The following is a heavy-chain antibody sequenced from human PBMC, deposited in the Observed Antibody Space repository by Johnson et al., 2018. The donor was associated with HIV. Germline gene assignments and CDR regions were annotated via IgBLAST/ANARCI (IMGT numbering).Heavy chain of an antibody. V-gene: IGHV3-30*18. D-gene: IGHD6-13*01. CDR2: ISYDGSNK. CDR1: GFTFSSHD. J-gene: IGHJ3*02. CDR3: AKVRRGSSWYIAFDI. Sequence: QVQLVESGGGVVQPGRSLRLSCGASGFTFSSHDMDWVRQAPGKGLEWVGSISYDGSNKYYADSVKGRFTISRDNSKNTLYLQMNSLRAEDTAVYYCAKVRRGSSWYIAFDIWGLGTMVTVSS.